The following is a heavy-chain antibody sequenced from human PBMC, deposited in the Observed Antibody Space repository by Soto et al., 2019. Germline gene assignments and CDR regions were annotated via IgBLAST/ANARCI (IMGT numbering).Heavy chain of an antibody. CDR3: AITPDCSSTSCSAANYYYYYMDV. Sequence: ASLKVSCKASGYTFTIYYMHWVRQAPGQGLEWMGIINPSGGSTSYAQKFQGRVTMTRDTSTSTVYMELSSLRSEDTAVYYCAITPDCSSTSCSAANYYYYYMDVWGKGTTVTVSS. CDR2: INPSGGST. J-gene: IGHJ6*03. V-gene: IGHV1-46*03. CDR1: GYTFTIYY. D-gene: IGHD2-2*01.